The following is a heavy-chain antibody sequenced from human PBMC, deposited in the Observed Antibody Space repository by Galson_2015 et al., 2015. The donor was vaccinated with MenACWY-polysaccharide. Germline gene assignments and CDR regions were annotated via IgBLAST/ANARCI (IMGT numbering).Heavy chain of an antibody. J-gene: IGHJ5*02. V-gene: IGHV3-30-3*01. D-gene: IGHD2-15*01. CDR1: GFTFNAYV. CDR2: VSYDGSNK. CDR3: AKANSGGICTSGWACWFDP. Sequence: SLRLSCAASGFTFNAYVMHWVRQAPGKGLEWVAAVSYDGSNKYYADSVKGRFTISRDNSRNTVDLQMNGLRAEDTAIYYCAKANSGGICTSGWACWFDPWGQGSLVIVSS.